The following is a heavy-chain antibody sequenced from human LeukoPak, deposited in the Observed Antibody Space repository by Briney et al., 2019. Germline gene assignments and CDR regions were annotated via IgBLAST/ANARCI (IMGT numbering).Heavy chain of an antibody. CDR3: ARGYSSTWFKTRDF. CDR2: IYYSGTT. V-gene: IGHV4-59*08. CDR1: GGSISTYY. Sequence: PSETLSLTWTVSGGSISTYYWNWIRQPPGKGLEWIGYIYYSGTTNYNPSLKSRVTISVDTSKNQFSLKLTSVTAADTAVYYCARGYSSTWFKTRDFWGQGTLVTVSS. J-gene: IGHJ4*02. D-gene: IGHD6-13*01.